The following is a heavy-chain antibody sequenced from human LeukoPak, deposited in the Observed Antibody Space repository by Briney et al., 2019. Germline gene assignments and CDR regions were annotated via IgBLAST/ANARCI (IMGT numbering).Heavy chain of an antibody. CDR1: GFTFTTYT. CDR3: ARGAPIRVAVAATFDP. D-gene: IGHD6-19*01. J-gene: IGHJ5*02. CDR2: INAANGNT. V-gene: IGHV1-3*01. Sequence: ASVKVSCKTSGFTFTTYTMHWVRQAPGQRLEWMGWINAANGNTQYSQKFQGRVTITRDASASTAYMELSSLRSEDTAVYYCARGAPIRVAVAATFDPWGQGTLVTVPS.